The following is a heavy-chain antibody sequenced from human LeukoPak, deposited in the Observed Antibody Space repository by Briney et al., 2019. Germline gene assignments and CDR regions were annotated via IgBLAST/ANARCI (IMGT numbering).Heavy chain of an antibody. CDR1: GFIVSSNY. D-gene: IGHD7-27*01. J-gene: IGHJ4*02. CDR3: ATSHIHGDRFNY. CDR2: IYSGGSV. Sequence: GGSLRLSCAASGFIVSSNYMCWVRQAAGKGLEWVSAIYSGGSVYYADSVKGRFTISRDSSKNTMSLQMNNVRAEDMAVYYCATSHIHGDRFNYWGQGALVTVSS. V-gene: IGHV3-53*01.